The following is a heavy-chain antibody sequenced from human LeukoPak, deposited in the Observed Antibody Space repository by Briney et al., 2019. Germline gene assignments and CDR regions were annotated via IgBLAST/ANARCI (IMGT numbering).Heavy chain of an antibody. J-gene: IGHJ4*02. CDR3: AKDGGVQLWFSY. V-gene: IGHV3-30*02. D-gene: IGHD5-18*01. CDR2: IRYDGSNK. Sequence: TGGSLRLSCAASGFTFSSYGMHWVRQAPGKGLEWVPFIRYDGSNKYYADSVKGRFTISRDNSKNTLYLQMNSLRAEDTAVYYCAKDGGVQLWFSYWGQGTLVTVSS. CDR1: GFTFSSYG.